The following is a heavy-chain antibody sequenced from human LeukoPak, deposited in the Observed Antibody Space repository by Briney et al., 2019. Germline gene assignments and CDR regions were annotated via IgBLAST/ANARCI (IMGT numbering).Heavy chain of an antibody. D-gene: IGHD3-9*01. Sequence: SETLSLTCTVSGGSISSYYWSWIRQPPGKGLEWIGYIYYSGSTNYNPSLKSRVTISVDTSKNQFSLKLSSVTAADTAVYYCARLVLTGCWFDPWGQGTLVTVSS. CDR2: IYYSGST. CDR3: ARLVLTGCWFDP. J-gene: IGHJ5*02. CDR1: GGSISSYY. V-gene: IGHV4-59*08.